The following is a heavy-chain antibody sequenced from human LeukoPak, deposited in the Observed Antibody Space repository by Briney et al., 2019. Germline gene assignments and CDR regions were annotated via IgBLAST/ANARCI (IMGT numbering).Heavy chain of an antibody. V-gene: IGHV1-8*01. J-gene: IGHJ5*02. CDR1: GYTFTSYD. CDR3: ARADSSSWYWFDP. CDR2: MNPNSGNT. Sequence: ASVKVSCKASGYTFTSYDINWVRQATGQGLEWMGWMNPNSGNTGYAQKFQGRVTMTRNTSISTAYMELSSLRSEDTAVYCCARADSSSWYWFDPWGQGTLVTVSS. D-gene: IGHD6-13*01.